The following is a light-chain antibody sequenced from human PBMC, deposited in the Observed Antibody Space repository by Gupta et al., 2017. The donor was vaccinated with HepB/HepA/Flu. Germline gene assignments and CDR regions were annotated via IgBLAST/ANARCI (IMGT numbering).Light chain of an antibody. CDR2: DAS. CDR1: QSISSY. J-gene: IGKJ4*01. CDR3: HQRYRNRPPIT. Sequence: DIQMTQSPSSLSASVGDRVTITCRASQSISSYLHWYQQKPGKAPKLLIYDASSLQSGVPSRCSGSGVGTEFNLTISSRQPEDLETYYCHQRYRNRPPITFGGGTKGEIK. V-gene: IGKV1-39*01.